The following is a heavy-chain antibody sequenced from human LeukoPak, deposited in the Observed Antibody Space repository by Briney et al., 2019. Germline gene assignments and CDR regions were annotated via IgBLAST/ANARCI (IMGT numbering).Heavy chain of an antibody. V-gene: IGHV3-23*01. D-gene: IGHD2-15*01. J-gene: IGHJ4*02. CDR1: GFTFSKYS. CDR3: AKDRVPDGGWSLDY. Sequence: GGSLRLSCTASGFTFSKYSMNWVRQAPEKGLEWVSAISYTGRMFYAESARGRFTISRDNSKNTLFLQMDSLRVEDTAIYYCAKDRVPDGGWSLDYWGQGAQVTVSS. CDR2: ISYTGRM.